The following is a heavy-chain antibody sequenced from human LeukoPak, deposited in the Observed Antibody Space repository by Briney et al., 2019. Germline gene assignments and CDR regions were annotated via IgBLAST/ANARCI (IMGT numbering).Heavy chain of an antibody. Sequence: SETLSLTCTVSGGSISSGGYYWSWIRQHPGKGLEWIGYIYYSGSTYYNPSLKSRVTIPVDTSKNQFSLKLSSVTAADTAVYYCARGAGLVVPAAIDYWGQGTLVTVSS. CDR3: ARGAGLVVPAAIDY. V-gene: IGHV4-31*03. J-gene: IGHJ4*02. CDR2: IYYSGST. CDR1: GGSISSGGYY. D-gene: IGHD2-2*01.